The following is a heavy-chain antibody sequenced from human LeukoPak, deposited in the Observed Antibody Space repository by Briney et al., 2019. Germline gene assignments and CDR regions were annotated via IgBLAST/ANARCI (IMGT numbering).Heavy chain of an antibody. V-gene: IGHV4-59*08. CDR3: ARLIWGPNYFDY. CDR2: IYYSGST. Sequence: SETLSLTCTVSGGSISSYYWSWIRQPPGKGLEWIGYIYYSGSTKYNPSLKTRVTISVDTSKNQFSLKLSSVTAADTAVYYCARLIWGPNYFDYWGQGTLVTVSS. CDR1: GGSISSYY. D-gene: IGHD3-16*01. J-gene: IGHJ4*02.